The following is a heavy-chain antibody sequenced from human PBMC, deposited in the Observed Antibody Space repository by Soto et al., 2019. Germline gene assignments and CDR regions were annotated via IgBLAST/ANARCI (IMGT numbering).Heavy chain of an antibody. V-gene: IGHV3-48*02. CDR3: ARDADLLVPAAMWGPAIKETSFGEYYYYGMDV. Sequence: GGSLRLSCAASGFTFSSYSMNWVRQAPGKGLEWVSYISSSSSTIYYADSVKGRFTISRDNAKNSLYLQMNSLRDEDTAGYDWARDADLLVPAAMWGPAIKETSFGEYYYYGMDVWGQGTTVTVSS. CDR2: ISSSSSTI. J-gene: IGHJ6*02. D-gene: IGHD2-2*01. CDR1: GFTFSSYS.